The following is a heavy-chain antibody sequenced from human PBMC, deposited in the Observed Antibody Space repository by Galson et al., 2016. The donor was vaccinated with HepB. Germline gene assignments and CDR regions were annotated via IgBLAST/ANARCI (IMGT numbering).Heavy chain of an antibody. V-gene: IGHV4-38-2*01. J-gene: IGHJ4*02. CDR2: IYYNGRT. Sequence: ETLSLTCDVSSYSLSSGYYWGWIRQRPGKGLEWIGTIYYNGRTYYSPSLKSRVTISLDTSKNQFSLKVTSVTAADTAVYYCARATYTFYFDSWGQGTLVAVSA. D-gene: IGHD5-24*01. CDR3: ARATYTFYFDS. CDR1: SYSLSSGYY.